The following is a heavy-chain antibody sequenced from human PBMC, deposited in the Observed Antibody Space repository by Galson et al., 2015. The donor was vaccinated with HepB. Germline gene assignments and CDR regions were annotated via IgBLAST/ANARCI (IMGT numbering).Heavy chain of an antibody. D-gene: IGHD3-10*01. CDR1: GYTFTSYG. V-gene: IGHV1-18*01. J-gene: IGHJ4*02. CDR3: ARGRITMVRGVIIGFDY. CDR2: ISAYNGNT. Sequence: QSGAEVKKPGESLKTSCKASGYTFTSYGISWVRQAPGQGLEWMGWISAYNGNTNYAQKLQGRVTMTTDTSTSTAYMELRSLRSDDTAVYYCARGRITMVRGVIIGFDYWGQGTLVTVSS.